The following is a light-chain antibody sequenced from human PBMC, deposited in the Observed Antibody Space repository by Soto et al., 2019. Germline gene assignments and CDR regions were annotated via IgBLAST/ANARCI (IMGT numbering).Light chain of an antibody. CDR3: QQYHKWPPIT. J-gene: IGKJ5*01. V-gene: IGKV3-15*01. Sequence: EVVMTQSPGTLSVSLGESGTLSCGASQSVDGYLAWYQQKPGQAPRLLIYGASTRATGVTARFRGGGSGTEFTLTISSLQSEDSAVYYCQQYHKWPPITFGQGTRLEIK. CDR1: QSVDGY. CDR2: GAS.